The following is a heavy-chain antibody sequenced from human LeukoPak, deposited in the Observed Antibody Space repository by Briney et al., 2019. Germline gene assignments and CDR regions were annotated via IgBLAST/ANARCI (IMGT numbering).Heavy chain of an antibody. CDR1: GGTFSSYA. Sequence: ASVKVSCKASGGTFSSYAISWVRQAPGQGLEWMGRIIPILGIANYAQKFQGRVTITADKSTSTAYMELSSLRSEDTAVYYCACGYCSSTSCYDSVDIVATRITYWGQGTLVTVSS. V-gene: IGHV1-69*04. CDR3: ACGYCSSTSCYDSVDIVATRITY. D-gene: IGHD2-2*03. J-gene: IGHJ4*02. CDR2: IIPILGIA.